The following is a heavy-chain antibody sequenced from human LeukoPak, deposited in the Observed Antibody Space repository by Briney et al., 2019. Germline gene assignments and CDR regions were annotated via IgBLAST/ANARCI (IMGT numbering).Heavy chain of an antibody. CDR1: GGSISSSSYY. Sequence: SETLSLTCTVSGGSISSSSYYWGWIRQPPGKGLEWIGSIYYSGSTYYDPSLKSRVTISVDTSKNQFSLKPSSVTAADTAVYYCARVGVVPAAYYWGQGTLVTVSS. J-gene: IGHJ4*02. CDR3: ARVGVVPAAYY. CDR2: IYYSGST. D-gene: IGHD2-2*01. V-gene: IGHV4-39*07.